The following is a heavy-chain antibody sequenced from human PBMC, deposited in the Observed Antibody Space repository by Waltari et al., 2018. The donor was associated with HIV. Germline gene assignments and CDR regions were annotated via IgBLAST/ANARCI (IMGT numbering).Heavy chain of an antibody. V-gene: IGHV3-9*01. CDR3: SKDRSSVFFTREDAFDF. CDR2: ISWNSGSI. CDR1: GFTFDDYA. Sequence: EVQLVESGGGLVQPGRSLRLSCAASGFTFDDYAMHWVRQAPGKGLEWVSGISWNSGSIGYADSVKGRFTVSRDNAKNSLYLQMNSLRAEDTALYFCSKDRSSVFFTREDAFDFWGQGTMVTVSS. D-gene: IGHD1-1*01. J-gene: IGHJ3*01.